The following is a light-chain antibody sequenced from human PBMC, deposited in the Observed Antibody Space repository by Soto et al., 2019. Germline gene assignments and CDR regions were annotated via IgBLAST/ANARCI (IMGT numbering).Light chain of an antibody. V-gene: IGKV1-33*01. CDR2: DVS. J-gene: IGKJ4*01. CDR1: QDISTH. CDR3: QQFDSLPLT. Sequence: DIQMTQSPSSLSASVGDRVTITCQASQDISTHLTWFQQKPGKAPKLLIHDVSILETGVPSRFSGSGSGTHFTFSISSLQPEDIATYYCQQFDSLPLTFGGGTRVEIK.